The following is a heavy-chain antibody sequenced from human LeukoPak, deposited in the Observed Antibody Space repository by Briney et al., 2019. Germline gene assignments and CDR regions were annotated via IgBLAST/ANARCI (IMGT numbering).Heavy chain of an antibody. Sequence: GGSLRLSYAASGFTFSNAWMSWVRQAPGKGLEWVGRIKSKTDGGTTDYAAPVKGRFTISRDDSKNTLYLRMNSLKTEDTAVYYCTTTIVPAAGYYFDYWGQGTLVTVSS. V-gene: IGHV3-15*01. CDR3: TTTIVPAAGYYFDY. J-gene: IGHJ4*02. CDR1: GFTFSNAW. D-gene: IGHD2-2*01. CDR2: IKSKTDGGTT.